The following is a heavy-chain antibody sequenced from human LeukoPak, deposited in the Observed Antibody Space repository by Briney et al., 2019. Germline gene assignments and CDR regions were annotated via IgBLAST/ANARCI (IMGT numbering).Heavy chain of an antibody. V-gene: IGHV4-39*02. CDR1: GGSISTDSYY. CDR2: IYHTGRT. J-gene: IGHJ3*02. CDR3: ARPYYYGTGFNAFDI. D-gene: IGHD3-10*01. Sequence: SETLSLTCTVSGGSISTDSYYWSWIRQPAGKGLEWLGSIYHTGRTYYNPPLKSRVTITVNTSKDLFSLELSSVTATDTAVYYCARPYYYGTGFNAFDIWGQGTMVTVSS.